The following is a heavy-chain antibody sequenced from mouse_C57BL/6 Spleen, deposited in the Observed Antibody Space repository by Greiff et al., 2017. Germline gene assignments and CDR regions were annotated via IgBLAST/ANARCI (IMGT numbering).Heavy chain of an antibody. V-gene: IGHV5-9*01. CDR2: ISGGGGNT. CDR1: GFTFSSYT. D-gene: IGHD1-1*01. Sequence: DVLLVESGGGLVKPGGSLKLSCAASGFTFSSYTMSWVRQTPGKRLEWVATISGGGGNTYYPDSVKGRFTISRDNAKNTLYLQMSSLRSEDTALYYCARYYGSRYYFDYWGQGTTLTVSS. J-gene: IGHJ2*01. CDR3: ARYYGSRYYFDY.